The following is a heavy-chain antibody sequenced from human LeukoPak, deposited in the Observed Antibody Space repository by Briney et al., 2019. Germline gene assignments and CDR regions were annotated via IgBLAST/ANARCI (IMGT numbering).Heavy chain of an antibody. CDR3: ARAKGGSDYIEKYYYYYMDV. CDR1: GYTFTNYD. D-gene: IGHD1-26*01. CDR2: MNPNSGNT. J-gene: IGHJ6*03. Sequence: ASVKVSCKASGYTFTNYDINWVRQATGQGLEWMRWMNPNSGNTDYAQKFQGRVTITTDESTSTAYMELSSLRSEDTAVYYCARAKGGSDYIEKYYYYYMDVWGRGTTVTVSS. V-gene: IGHV1-8*01.